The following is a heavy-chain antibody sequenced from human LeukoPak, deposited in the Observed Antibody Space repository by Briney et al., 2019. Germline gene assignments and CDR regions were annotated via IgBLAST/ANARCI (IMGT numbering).Heavy chain of an antibody. Sequence: GGSLRLSCAASGFTFSSYAMSWARQAPGKGLEWVSAISGSGGSTYYADSVKGRFTISRDNSKNTLYLQMNSLRAEDTAVYYCAKGQYCSGGSCYDDAFDIWGQGTMVTVSS. J-gene: IGHJ3*02. CDR1: GFTFSSYA. V-gene: IGHV3-23*01. CDR2: ISGSGGST. D-gene: IGHD2-15*01. CDR3: AKGQYCSGGSCYDDAFDI.